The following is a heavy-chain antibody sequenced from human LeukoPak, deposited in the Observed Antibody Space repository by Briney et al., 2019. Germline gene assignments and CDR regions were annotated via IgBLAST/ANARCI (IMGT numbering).Heavy chain of an antibody. CDR1: GFTFSSYG. CDR2: IRYDGSNK. J-gene: IGHJ4*02. D-gene: IGHD6-13*01. V-gene: IGHV3-30*02. Sequence: GGSLRLSCAASGFTFSSYGMHWVRQAPGKGLEWVAFIRYDGSNKYYADSVKGRFTISRDNSKNTLYLQMNSLRAEDTAVYYCAKCQISIAAAGGFDYWGQGTLVTVSS. CDR3: AKCQISIAAAGGFDY.